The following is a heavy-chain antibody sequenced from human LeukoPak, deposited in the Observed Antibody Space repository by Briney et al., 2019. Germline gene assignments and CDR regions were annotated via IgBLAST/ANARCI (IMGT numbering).Heavy chain of an antibody. CDR2: ISGSGGAT. CDR1: GFTFNTYG. CDR3: ARDGRHYYGSGNYYSKDAFDI. J-gene: IGHJ3*02. D-gene: IGHD3-10*01. Sequence: GGSLRLSSAASGFTFNTYGMSWVRQAPGKGLEWVSGISGSGGATYYADSVKGRFTISRDNAKNSLFLQMNSLRAEDTAVYYCARDGRHYYGSGNYYSKDAFDIWGQGTMVTVSS. V-gene: IGHV3-23*01.